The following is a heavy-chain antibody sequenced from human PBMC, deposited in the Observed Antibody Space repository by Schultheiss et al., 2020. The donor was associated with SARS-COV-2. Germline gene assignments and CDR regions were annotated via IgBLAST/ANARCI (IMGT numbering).Heavy chain of an antibody. Sequence: GGSLRLSCSASGFTFSSYAMHWVRQAPGKGLEWVGRIKSKTDGGTTDYAAPVKGRFTISRDDSKSIAYLQMNSLKTEDTAVYYCTREGVWGQGTTVTVSS. V-gene: IGHV3-15*01. J-gene: IGHJ6*02. CDR3: TREGV. CDR1: GFTFSSYA. CDR2: IKSKTDGGTT.